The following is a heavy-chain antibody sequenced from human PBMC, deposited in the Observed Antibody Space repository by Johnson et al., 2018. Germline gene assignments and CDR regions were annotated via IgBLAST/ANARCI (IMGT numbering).Heavy chain of an antibody. V-gene: IGHV3-NL1*01. D-gene: IGHD2-2*02. Sequence: QVQLVESGGGVVQPGRSLRLSCAASGFTFSSYGMHWVRQAPGKGLEWVAVIYRGGSTYYADSVKGRFTISRDNSKNTLYLQMHSLRAEDTAVYYCARGIALPVAIIHYYYGMDVWGQGTTVTVS. J-gene: IGHJ6*02. CDR2: IYRGGST. CDR3: ARGIALPVAIIHYYYGMDV. CDR1: GFTFSSYG.